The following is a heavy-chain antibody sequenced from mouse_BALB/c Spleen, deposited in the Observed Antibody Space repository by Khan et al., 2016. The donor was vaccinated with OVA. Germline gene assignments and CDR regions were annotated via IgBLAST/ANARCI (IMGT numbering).Heavy chain of an antibody. CDR1: GYTFTSYW. CDR2: IGSGSSNA. V-gene: IGHV1S41*01. J-gene: IGHJ4*01. Sequence: DLVQPGASVKLSCKASGYTFTSYWINWIQQWPGQGLEWIGRIGSGSSNAYNHYMFKDKATLTVDTSSNTSYIQLSSLSSEDSAVYFCARENYYGRSCYAIDYWGQGTSVTVSA. CDR3: ARENYYGRSCYAIDY. D-gene: IGHD1-1*01.